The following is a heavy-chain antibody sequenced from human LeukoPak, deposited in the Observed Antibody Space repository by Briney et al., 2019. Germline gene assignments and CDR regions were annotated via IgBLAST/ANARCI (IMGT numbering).Heavy chain of an antibody. Sequence: SVKVSCKTSGDTFSTYAVIWVRQAPGQGLEWMGRTIPPLHKSTYAQKFQDRVTITADTSTSTFYMELRSVTSEDTAIYYCATTEGGDAAYDTWGQGTMVAVSS. D-gene: IGHD5-18*01. V-gene: IGHV1-69*04. J-gene: IGHJ3*02. CDR1: GDTFSTYA. CDR3: ATTEGGDAAYDT. CDR2: TIPPLHKS.